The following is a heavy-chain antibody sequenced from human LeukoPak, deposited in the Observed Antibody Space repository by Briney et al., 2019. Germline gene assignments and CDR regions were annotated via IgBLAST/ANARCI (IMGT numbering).Heavy chain of an antibody. Sequence: PGGSLRLSCAASGFTFSSYSTNWVRQAPGTGLEWVSSISSSSSYIYYADSVKGRFTISRDNAKNSLYLQMNSLRAEDTAVYYCARDTAAAGDFDYWGQGTLVTVSS. CDR1: GFTFSSYS. CDR2: ISSSSSYI. CDR3: ARDTAAAGDFDY. D-gene: IGHD6-13*01. V-gene: IGHV3-21*01. J-gene: IGHJ4*02.